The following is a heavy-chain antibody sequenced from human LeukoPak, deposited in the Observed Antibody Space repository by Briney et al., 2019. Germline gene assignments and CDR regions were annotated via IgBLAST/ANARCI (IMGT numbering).Heavy chain of an antibody. CDR1: GFTFSSYW. Sequence: GGSLRLSCAASGFTFSSYWMHWVRQAPGKGLVWVSRINSDGSSTSYADSVKGRFTISRDNAKNTLYLQMNSLRAEDTAVYYCAGGYSPTIPLYYYYGMDVWGKGTTDTVSS. J-gene: IGHJ6*04. V-gene: IGHV3-74*01. D-gene: IGHD1-26*01. CDR3: AGGYSPTIPLYYYYGMDV. CDR2: INSDGSST.